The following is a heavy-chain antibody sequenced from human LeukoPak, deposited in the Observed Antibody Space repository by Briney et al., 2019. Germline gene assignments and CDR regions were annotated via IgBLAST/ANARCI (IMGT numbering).Heavy chain of an antibody. Sequence: PGGSLRLSCAASGFTFNLYWIHWVRQVPGKGLEWLSRISKDGTTTNYADSVNGRFTISRDNAKNTLYLHMHSLGVDDTAVYYCARDSRYHSGWGSYQPYWFDPWGQGTLVTVSS. CDR2: ISKDGTTT. CDR3: ARDSRYHSGWGSYQPYWFDP. D-gene: IGHD3-10*01. CDR1: GFTFNLYW. J-gene: IGHJ5*02. V-gene: IGHV3-74*01.